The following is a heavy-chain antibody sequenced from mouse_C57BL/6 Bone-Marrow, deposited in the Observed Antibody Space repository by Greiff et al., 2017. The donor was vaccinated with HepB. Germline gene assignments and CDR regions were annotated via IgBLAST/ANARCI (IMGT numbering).Heavy chain of an antibody. J-gene: IGHJ4*01. CDR2: IYPRDGST. D-gene: IGHD2-2*01. CDR3: ARSGGYDERDY. Sequence: VQLQQSGPELVKPGASVKLSCKTSGYTFTSYDINWVKQRPGQGLEWIGWIYPRDGSTKYNEKFKDKATLTVDTSSSTAYMELHSLTSEDSAVYFCARSGGYDERDYWGQGTSVTVSS. CDR1: GYTFTSYD. V-gene: IGHV1-85*01.